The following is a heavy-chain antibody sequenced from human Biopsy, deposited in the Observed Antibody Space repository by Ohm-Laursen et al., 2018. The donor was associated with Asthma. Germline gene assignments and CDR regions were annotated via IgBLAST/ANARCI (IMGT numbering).Heavy chain of an antibody. D-gene: IGHD6-6*01. Sequence: SDTLSLTCTVSGGSISSSSYYWGWIRQPPGKGLEWIGSIYYNGRAYYNPSLKSRVTISVDTSKKQLSLQLSSVTAADTAVYYCARGGWGQLGLGYWGQGTLVTVSS. CDR1: GGSISSSSYY. J-gene: IGHJ4*02. CDR3: ARGGWGQLGLGY. CDR2: IYYNGRA. V-gene: IGHV4-39*07.